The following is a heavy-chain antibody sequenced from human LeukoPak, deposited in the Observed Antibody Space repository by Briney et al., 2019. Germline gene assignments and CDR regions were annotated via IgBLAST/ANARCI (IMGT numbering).Heavy chain of an antibody. Sequence: PSQTLSLTCTVSGGSISSGSYYWSWIRQPAGKGLEWIGRIYTSGSTNYNPSLKSRVTISVDTSKNQFSLKLSSVTAADTAVYYCASSSWYGDYYYYYYMDVWGKGTTVTVSS. CDR2: IYTSGST. V-gene: IGHV4-61*02. CDR3: ASSSWYGDYYYYYYMDV. CDR1: GGSISSGSYY. D-gene: IGHD6-13*01. J-gene: IGHJ6*03.